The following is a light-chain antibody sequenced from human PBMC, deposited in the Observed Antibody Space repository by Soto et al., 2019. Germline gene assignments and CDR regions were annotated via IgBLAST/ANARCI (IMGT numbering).Light chain of an antibody. Sequence: ELVMTQSPDNLSVSPWERATLSGRASESVNSNLAWYKQKPGQAHRLLIDRAFPRATGITARFSGSGSGTAYTLTILSLQSVECDFYYCHKYNYWSSFGQGTKVDIK. CDR2: RAF. V-gene: IGKV3-15*01. CDR1: ESVNSN. J-gene: IGKJ1*01. CDR3: HKYNYWSS.